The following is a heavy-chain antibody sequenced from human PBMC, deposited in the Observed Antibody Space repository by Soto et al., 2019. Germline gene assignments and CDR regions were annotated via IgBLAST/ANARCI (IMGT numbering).Heavy chain of an antibody. CDR1: GGTFSSFG. V-gene: IGHV1-69*13. J-gene: IGHJ1*01. Sequence: ASVKVSCKASGGTFSSFGISWVRQAPGQGLEWMGGIIPVFGRPNYAQRFRGRLTITADESTNTSYMELIDLTSEDTAVYYCAREASGYDFWGQGAQVTVSS. D-gene: IGHD5-12*01. CDR2: IIPVFGRP. CDR3: AREASGYDF.